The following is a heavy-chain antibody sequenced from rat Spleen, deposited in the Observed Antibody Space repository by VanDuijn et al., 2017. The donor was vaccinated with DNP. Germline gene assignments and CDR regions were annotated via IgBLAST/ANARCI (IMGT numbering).Heavy chain of an antibody. Sequence: EVHLVESGGGLVQPGRSLKLSCAASGFTFSDSYMAWILQTPGKGLEWVASITKNGDRTYYPDSVKGRFTISRDNAKSTLYLQVNSLRSEDTATYYCASLWTLAYWGQGTLVTVSS. J-gene: IGHJ3*01. CDR1: GFTFSDSY. CDR3: ASLWTLAY. V-gene: IGHV5S10*01. CDR2: ITKNGDRT. D-gene: IGHD1-3*01.